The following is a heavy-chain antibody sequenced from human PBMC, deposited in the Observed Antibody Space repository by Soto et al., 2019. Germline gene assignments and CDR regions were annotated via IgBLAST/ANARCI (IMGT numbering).Heavy chain of an antibody. CDR1: GGTMNNYY. V-gene: IGHV4-59*08. Sequence: SVTLPVTSTVAGGTMNNYYWRWIRKPPGKGLEWIGHIYYSGTTKYNPSLKSRVTISVDTSKNLFSLRLNSVTAADTAVYYCAMTVTTLYNWFDPWGQGALVTVSS. CDR3: AMTVTTLYNWFDP. J-gene: IGHJ5*02. D-gene: IGHD4-17*01. CDR2: IYYSGTT.